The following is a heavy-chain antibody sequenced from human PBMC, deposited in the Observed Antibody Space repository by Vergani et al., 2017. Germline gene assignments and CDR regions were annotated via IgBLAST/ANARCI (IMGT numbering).Heavy chain of an antibody. J-gene: IGHJ4*02. CDR1: GFTFSTYD. V-gene: IGHV3-13*01. D-gene: IGHD6-6*01. Sequence: EVQLVESGGGLVQPGGSLRLSCAASGFTFSTYDMHWVRQATGKGLEWVSAIGTAGDTYYPGSVKGRFTISRENAKNSLYLQVNGLRAGDTAVYYCARRDSSSPALDYWGQGTLVTVSS. CDR2: IGTAGDT. CDR3: ARRDSSSPALDY.